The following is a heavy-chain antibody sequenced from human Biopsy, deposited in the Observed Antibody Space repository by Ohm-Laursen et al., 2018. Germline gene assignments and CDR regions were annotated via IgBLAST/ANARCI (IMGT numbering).Heavy chain of an antibody. CDR1: GVSINGGRYY. CDR3: ARDDYFDNNGYFWFDP. CDR2: IFYSANT. D-gene: IGHD3-22*01. Sequence: SQTLSLTCTVSGVSINGGRYYWNWIRHHPGKGLEWIGNIFYSANTYYNPSLKSRVTISVDTSKNQFSLKLSSVTAADTTVYYCARDDYFDNNGYFWFDPWGQGTLVTVSS. J-gene: IGHJ5*02. V-gene: IGHV4-31*03.